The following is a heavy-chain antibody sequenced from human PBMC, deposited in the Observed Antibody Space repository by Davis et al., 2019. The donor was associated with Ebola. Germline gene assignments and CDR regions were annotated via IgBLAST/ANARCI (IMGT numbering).Heavy chain of an antibody. Sequence: PGGSLRLSCAASGFTFSSYSMNWVRQAPGKGLEWVSYISSSSTIYYADSVKGRFTISRDNAKNSLYLQMNSLRDEDTAVYYCARVDGDIVLIHWGQGTLVTVSS. CDR1: GFTFSSYS. V-gene: IGHV3-48*02. D-gene: IGHD2-8*01. CDR2: ISSSSTI. J-gene: IGHJ4*02. CDR3: ARVDGDIVLIH.